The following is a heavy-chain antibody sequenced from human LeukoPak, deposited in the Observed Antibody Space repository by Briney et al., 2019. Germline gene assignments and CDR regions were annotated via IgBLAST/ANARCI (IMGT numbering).Heavy chain of an antibody. CDR2: LYYSGST. D-gene: IGHD3-22*01. CDR1: GGSISTTSYY. CDR3: ARDYYDSSGYPGHFDY. V-gene: IGHV4-39*02. J-gene: IGHJ4*02. Sequence: SETLSLTCTVSGGSISTTSYYWGWVRQPPGKGLEWIGSLYYSGSTYYNPSLKSRVTISVDTPKNQFSLKLSSATAADTAVYYCARDYYDSSGYPGHFDYWGQGTLVTVSS.